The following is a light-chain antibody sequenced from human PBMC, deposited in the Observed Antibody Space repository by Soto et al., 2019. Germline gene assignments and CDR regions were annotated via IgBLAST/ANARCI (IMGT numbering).Light chain of an antibody. CDR2: DVS. V-gene: IGLV2-14*01. CDR1: SSDVGGYNY. CDR3: SSYTSSSTLDV. Sequence: QFVLTQPASVSGSPGQSITISCTGTSSDVGGYNYVSWYQQLPGKAPKLMIYDVSNRPSGVSNRFSGSKSGNTASLTISGLQAEDEADYYCSSYTSSSTLDVFGTGTKVTVL. J-gene: IGLJ1*01.